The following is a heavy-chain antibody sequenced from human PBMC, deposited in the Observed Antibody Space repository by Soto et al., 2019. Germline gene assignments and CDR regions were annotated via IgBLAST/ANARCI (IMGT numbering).Heavy chain of an antibody. D-gene: IGHD3-22*01. CDR2: IYYSGST. CDR1: GGSISSGDYY. J-gene: IGHJ6*02. Sequence: PSETLSLTCTVSGGSISSGDYYWRWSRQPPGKGLEWIGYIYYSGSTYYNPSLKSRVTISVDTSKNQFSLKLSSVTAADTAVYYCARVGRPAYYHDSSGYYGWYDYGMDVWSQGTTVTVS. CDR3: ARVGRPAYYHDSSGYYGWYDYGMDV. V-gene: IGHV4-30-4*01.